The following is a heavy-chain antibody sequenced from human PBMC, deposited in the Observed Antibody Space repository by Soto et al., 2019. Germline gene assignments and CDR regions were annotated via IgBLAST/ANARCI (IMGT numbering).Heavy chain of an antibody. CDR1: GGSFSTSRYY. J-gene: IGHJ6*02. V-gene: IGHV4-30-4*08. CDR3: AREDDGGDRDYYGLDV. CDR2: VHYSGSV. D-gene: IGHD2-21*02. Sequence: TLSLTCTVSGGSFSTSRYYWGWIRQPPGKGLEWIGYVHYSGSVLYTPSLQSRVSISVDTSKNQFSLKLSSVTAADTAVYFCAREDDGGDRDYYGLDVWGQGTTVTVSS.